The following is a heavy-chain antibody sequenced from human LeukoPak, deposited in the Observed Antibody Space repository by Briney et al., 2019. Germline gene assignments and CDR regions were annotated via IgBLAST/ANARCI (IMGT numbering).Heavy chain of an antibody. CDR2: VFYSGSS. Sequence: SETLSLTCSLSGASITNYYWSWIRQPPGKGLEWLGFVFYSGSSNNNPSPKSRVSISVDPSRNRFSLKLTSVTAADTAVYYCARGGGAPGVFGVTSVPYFYYYMDVWGKGTTVIVSS. V-gene: IGHV4-59*01. D-gene: IGHD3-3*01. CDR1: GASITNYY. CDR3: ARGGGAPGVFGVTSVPYFYYYMDV. J-gene: IGHJ6*03.